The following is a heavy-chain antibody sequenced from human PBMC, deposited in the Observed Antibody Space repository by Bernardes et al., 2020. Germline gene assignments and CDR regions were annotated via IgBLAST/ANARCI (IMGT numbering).Heavy chain of an antibody. CDR2: FAPEDGET. CDR1: GYTLTALS. Sequence: ASVKVSCKVSGYTLTALSMHWVRQAPGQGLEWMGGFAPEDGETIYAQKFQGRVTMTEDTSTDTAYMELSSLRSEDTAVYYCATDPPGDYNFDYWGQGTLVTGSS. J-gene: IGHJ4*02. D-gene: IGHD4-17*01. V-gene: IGHV1-24*01. CDR3: ATDPPGDYNFDY.